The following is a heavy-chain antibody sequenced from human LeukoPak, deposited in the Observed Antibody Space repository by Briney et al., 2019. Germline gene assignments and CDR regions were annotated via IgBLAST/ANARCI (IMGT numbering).Heavy chain of an antibody. CDR3: ARVEPRGIAVAGPVFDY. CDR1: GYTFTGYY. D-gene: IGHD6-19*01. J-gene: IGHJ4*02. CDR2: INPNSGGT. Sequence: ASVKVSCKASGYTFTGYYMHWVRQAPGQGLGWMGWINPNSGGTNYAQKFQGRVTMTRDTSISTAYMELSRLRSDDTAVYYCARVEPRGIAVAGPVFDYWGQGTLVTVSS. V-gene: IGHV1-2*02.